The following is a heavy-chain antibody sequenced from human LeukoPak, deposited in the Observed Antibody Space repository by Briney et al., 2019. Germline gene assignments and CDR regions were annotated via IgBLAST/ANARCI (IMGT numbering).Heavy chain of an antibody. J-gene: IGHJ4*02. CDR2: FYYSGST. V-gene: IGHV4-39*01. CDR1: GGSISRSSYY. D-gene: IGHD6-19*01. CDR3: ARLDSSGWRDF. Sequence: PSETLSPTCTVSGGSISRSSYYWGWIRQPPGKGLEWIGNFYYSGSTSYNPSLKSRVTISVDTSMNQFSLKLRSVTAADTAVYFCARLDSSGWRDFWGQGTLVTVSS.